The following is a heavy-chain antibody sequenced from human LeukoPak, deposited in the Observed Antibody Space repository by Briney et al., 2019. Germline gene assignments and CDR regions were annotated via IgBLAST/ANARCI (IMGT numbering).Heavy chain of an antibody. CDR1: GFSFSRYW. V-gene: IGHV3-7*03. CDR3: AKPFNYCSSTSCYGGAFDI. CDR2: IKFDGNEK. Sequence: PGGSLRLSCTASGFSFSRYWLSWVRQAPGKGLEWVANIKFDGNEKYYVDSVKGRFTISRDNAKNSLYLQMNSLRAEDTAVYYCAKPFNYCSSTSCYGGAFDIWGQGTMVTVSS. D-gene: IGHD2-2*01. J-gene: IGHJ3*02.